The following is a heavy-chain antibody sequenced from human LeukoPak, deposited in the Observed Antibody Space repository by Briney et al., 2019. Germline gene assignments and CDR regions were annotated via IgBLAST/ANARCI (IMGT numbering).Heavy chain of an antibody. CDR1: GGSISTYC. CDR2: IYSSGST. D-gene: IGHD2-21*02. J-gene: IGHJ4*02. V-gene: IGHV4-4*07. Sequence: PSETLSLTCTVSGGSISTYCWSWIRQPAGKGLEWIGRIYSSGSTNYKSSLKSRITMSVDTSKNQFSLKLSSVTAADTAVYYCAREFRYGDLDYWGQGTLVTVSS. CDR3: AREFRYGDLDY.